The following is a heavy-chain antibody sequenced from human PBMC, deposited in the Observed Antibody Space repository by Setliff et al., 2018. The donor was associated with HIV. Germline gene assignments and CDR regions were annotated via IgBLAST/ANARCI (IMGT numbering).Heavy chain of an antibody. J-gene: IGHJ3*02. CDR3: VREGAGPTDDAFDI. CDR1: GYTFTGYY. D-gene: IGHD4-17*01. V-gene: IGHV1-2*02. CDR2: IKINSGGT. Sequence: GASVKVSCKASGYTFTGYYMHWGRQAPGQGLEWLGWIKINSGGTKFTQKFQGRVTMTRDTSLSTAYMELSRRRSDETAVYYCVREGAGPTDDAFDIWGQGTMVTASS.